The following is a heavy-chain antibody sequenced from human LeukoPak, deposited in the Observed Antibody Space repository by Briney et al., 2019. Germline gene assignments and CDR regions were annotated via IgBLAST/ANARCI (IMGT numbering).Heavy chain of an antibody. D-gene: IGHD3-3*01. J-gene: IGHJ4*02. CDR1: GYTFTSYG. V-gene: IGHV1-3*01. CDR3: ARDLRPDGVESVDY. Sequence: ASVKVSCKASGYTFTSYGISWVRQAPGQGLEWMGWINAGNGNTKYSQKFQGRVTITRDTSASTAYMELSSLRSEDTAVYYCARDLRPDGVESVDYWGQGTLVTVSS. CDR2: INAGNGNT.